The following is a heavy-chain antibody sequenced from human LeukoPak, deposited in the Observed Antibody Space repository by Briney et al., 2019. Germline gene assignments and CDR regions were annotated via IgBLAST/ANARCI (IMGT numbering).Heavy chain of an antibody. CDR3: AKTLTTVTILDAFDV. J-gene: IGHJ3*01. D-gene: IGHD4-17*01. CDR2: ISGTGGTT. CDR1: GFTFSNYA. Sequence: GGSLRLSCAASGFTFSNYAMTWVRQVPGKGLERVSGISGTGGTTNYADSVKGRFTISRDNSKNTLYLQMSSLRAEDMAVYYCAKTLTTVTILDAFDVWGQGTMVTVSS. V-gene: IGHV3-23*01.